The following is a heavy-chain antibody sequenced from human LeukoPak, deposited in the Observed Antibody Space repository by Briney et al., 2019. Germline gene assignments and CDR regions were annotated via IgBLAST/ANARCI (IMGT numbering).Heavy chain of an antibody. D-gene: IGHD6-13*01. Sequence: SETLSLTCTVCGGSISSYYWSWIRQPPGKGLEWIGYIYYSGSTNYNPSLQSRVTISVDTTKNQCSLELSSVTAADTAVYYCARETGSSWYEGGAFDIGGQGTMVTVSS. V-gene: IGHV4-59*01. J-gene: IGHJ3*02. CDR3: ARETGSSWYEGGAFDI. CDR2: IYYSGST. CDR1: GGSISSYY.